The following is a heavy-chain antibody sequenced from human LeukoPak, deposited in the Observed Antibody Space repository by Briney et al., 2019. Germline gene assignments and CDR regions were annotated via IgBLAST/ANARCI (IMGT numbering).Heavy chain of an antibody. CDR2: IIPIFGTA. Sequence: GASVKVSCKASGYTFTSYGISWVRQAPGQGLEWMGGIIPIFGTANYAQKFQGRVTITADESTSTAYMELSSLRSEDTAVYYCARVNVVVTAIAPLYXYMDVWXXXTTVTIS. CDR1: GYTFTSYG. J-gene: IGHJ6*03. CDR3: ARVNVVVTAIAPLYXYMDV. V-gene: IGHV1-69*13. D-gene: IGHD2-21*02.